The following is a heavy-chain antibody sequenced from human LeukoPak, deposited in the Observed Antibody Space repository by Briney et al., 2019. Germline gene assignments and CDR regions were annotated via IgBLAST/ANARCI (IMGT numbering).Heavy chain of an antibody. V-gene: IGHV1-69*01. Sequence: SVKVSCKASGGTFSSYAISWVRQAPGQGLEWMGGIIPIFGTANYAQKCQGRVTITADESTSTAYMELSSLRSEDTAVYYCARGSRYFDWLYYFDYWGQGTLVTVSS. D-gene: IGHD3-9*01. CDR1: GGTFSSYA. CDR2: IIPIFGTA. J-gene: IGHJ4*02. CDR3: ARGSRYFDWLYYFDY.